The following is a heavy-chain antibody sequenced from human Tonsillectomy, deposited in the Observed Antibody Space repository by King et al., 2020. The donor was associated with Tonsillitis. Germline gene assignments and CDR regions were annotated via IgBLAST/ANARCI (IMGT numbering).Heavy chain of an antibody. J-gene: IGHJ3*02. D-gene: IGHD3-22*01. CDR1: GGTFSSYA. V-gene: IGHV1-69*12. Sequence: QLVQSGTEVKKPGSSLKVSCKASGGTFSSYAISWVRQAPGQGLEWMGGIIPLFGTTKYTKKFQGRVTITADELTSTAYMELSSLRSEETAVYYCARDLNNYYDSSRYYYAAGDGFDIWGQGTMVTVSS. CDR2: IIPLFGTT. CDR3: ARDLNNYYDSSRYYYAAGDGFDI.